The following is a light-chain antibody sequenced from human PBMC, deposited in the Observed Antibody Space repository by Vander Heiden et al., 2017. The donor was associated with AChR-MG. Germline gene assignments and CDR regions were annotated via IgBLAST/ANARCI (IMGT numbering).Light chain of an antibody. CDR1: QSVSSN. CDR2: GAS. J-gene: IGKJ1*01. V-gene: IGKV3-15*01. Sequence: LAFTPSPATLSVSPGESATLSCRGSQSVSSNLAWYQQKPGQAPRLLIYGASTRATGIPARFSGSGSGTEFTLTISSLQSEDFAVYYCQQYNDWLWTFGQGTKVEIK. CDR3: QQYNDWLWT.